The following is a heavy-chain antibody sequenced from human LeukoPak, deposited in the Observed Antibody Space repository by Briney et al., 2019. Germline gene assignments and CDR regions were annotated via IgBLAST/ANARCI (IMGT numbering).Heavy chain of an antibody. CDR1: GFIFSAYW. CDR3: ARDLSSWYWFDP. V-gene: IGHV3-7*01. J-gene: IGHJ5*02. D-gene: IGHD6-13*01. CDR2: LKHDGGEA. Sequence: PGGSLRLSCKASGFIFSAYWMSWVRQAPGKGLEWVANLKHDGGEAYYMDSLKGRFTISRDNAKNSLYLQMSSLRAEDTAVYYCARDLSSWYWFDPWGQGTLVTVSS.